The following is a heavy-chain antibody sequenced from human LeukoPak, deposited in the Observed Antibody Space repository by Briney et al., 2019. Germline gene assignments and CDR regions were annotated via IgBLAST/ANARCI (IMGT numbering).Heavy chain of an antibody. CDR2: MNPNSGNT. CDR3: ARVTGRVRYSYGLGY. Sequence: ASVKVSCKASGYTFTSYDINWARQATGQGLEWMGWMNPNSGNTGYAQKFQGRVTMTRNTSISIAYMELSSLRSEDTAVYYCARVTGRVRYSYGLGYWGQGTLVTVSS. J-gene: IGHJ4*02. D-gene: IGHD5-18*01. CDR1: GYTFTSYD. V-gene: IGHV1-8*01.